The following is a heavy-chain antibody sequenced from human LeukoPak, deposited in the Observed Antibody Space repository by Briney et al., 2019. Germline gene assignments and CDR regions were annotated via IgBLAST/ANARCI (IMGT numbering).Heavy chain of an antibody. J-gene: IGHJ4*02. CDR1: GFTFSSYS. CDR3: ARDLIDYGGNIDY. CDR2: ISSSSSYI. V-gene: IGHV3-21*01. D-gene: IGHD4-17*01. Sequence: GGSLRLSCAASGFTFSSYSMNWVRQAPGNGLEWVSSISSSSSYIYYADSVKGRFTISRDNAKNSLYLQMNSLRAEDTAVYYCARDLIDYGGNIDYWGQGTLVTVSS.